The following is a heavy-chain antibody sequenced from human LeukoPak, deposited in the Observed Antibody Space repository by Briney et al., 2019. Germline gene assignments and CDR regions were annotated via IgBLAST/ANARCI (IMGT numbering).Heavy chain of an antibody. CDR1: GFTFSSYS. CDR3: AKGEQQLSAPND. D-gene: IGHD6-13*01. CDR2: ISGSGGST. Sequence: PGGSLRLSCAASGFTFSSYSMNWVRQAPGKGLEWVSAISGSGGSTYYADSVKGRFTISRDNSKNTLYLQMNSLRAEDTAVYYCAKGEQQLSAPNDWGQGTLVTVSS. V-gene: IGHV3-23*01. J-gene: IGHJ4*02.